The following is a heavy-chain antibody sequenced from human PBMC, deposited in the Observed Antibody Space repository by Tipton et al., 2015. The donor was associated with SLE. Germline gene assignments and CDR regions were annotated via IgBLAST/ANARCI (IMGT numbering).Heavy chain of an antibody. CDR2: IYYSGST. D-gene: IGHD5-24*01. CDR3: ASTGVNYRRRAFDI. CDR1: GGSISSSSYY. Sequence: TLSLTCSVSGGSISSSSYYWGWIRQPPGKGLEWIGNIYYSGSTYYNPSLKGRVTISVDTSKNQFSLQLNSLTAADTAVYYCASTGVNYRRRAFDIWGQGTMVTVSS. J-gene: IGHJ3*02. V-gene: IGHV4-39*07.